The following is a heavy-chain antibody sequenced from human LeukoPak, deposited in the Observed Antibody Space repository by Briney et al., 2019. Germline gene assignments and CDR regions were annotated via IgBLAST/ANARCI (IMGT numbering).Heavy chain of an antibody. CDR2: IYYTGNT. CDR3: VRHSRVVAFDY. V-gene: IGHV4-59*08. J-gene: IGHJ4*02. CDR1: GVSISNHY. D-gene: IGHD2-15*01. Sequence: SETLSLTCTVSGVSISNHYSSWIRQPPGRGLEWIGYIYYTGNTNYNPSLKSRVAISEDTSKNQVSLRLSSVTAADTAVYYCVRHSRVVAFDYWGQGNLVTVSS.